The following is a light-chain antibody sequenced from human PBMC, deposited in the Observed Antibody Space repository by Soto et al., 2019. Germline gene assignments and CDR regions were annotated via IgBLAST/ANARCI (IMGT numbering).Light chain of an antibody. CDR1: QGIRND. J-gene: IGKJ3*01. CDR2: AAS. CDR3: LQKYFYPFT. Sequence: AIKMTQSPSSLSASVGDRVTITCRASQGIRNDLDWFQQKPGKAPKLLIYAASNLQSGVPARFSGSGSGTDFTLTISSLRPEDFATYYCLQKYFYPFTFGPGTKVDIK. V-gene: IGKV1-6*01.